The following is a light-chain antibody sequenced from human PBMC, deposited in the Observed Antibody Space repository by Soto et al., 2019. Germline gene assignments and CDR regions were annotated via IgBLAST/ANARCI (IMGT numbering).Light chain of an antibody. CDR3: QQYNNWPPIT. Sequence: MTLSPSALSVSPGERATLSCRASHSVSSNLAWYQQKPGQAPRLLIYGASTRATGIPARFSGSGSGTEFTLTISSLQSEDFAVYYCQQYNNWPPITFGQGTRLGI. CDR2: GAS. CDR1: HSVSSN. J-gene: IGKJ5*01. V-gene: IGKV3-15*01.